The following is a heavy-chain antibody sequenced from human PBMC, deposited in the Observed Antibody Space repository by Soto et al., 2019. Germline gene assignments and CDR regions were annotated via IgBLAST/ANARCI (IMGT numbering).Heavy chain of an antibody. D-gene: IGHD3-10*01. CDR2: IYYSGST. CDR1: GGSISSYY. V-gene: IGHV4-59*01. J-gene: IGHJ6*02. CDR3: ASQKASYGSGSYSHYYGMDG. Sequence: SETLSLTCTVSGGSISSYYWSWIRQPPGKGLEWIGYIYYSGSTNYNPSLKSRVTISVDTSKNQFSLKLSSVTAADTAVYYCASQKASYGSGSYSHYYGMDGWGQGTTVTVSS.